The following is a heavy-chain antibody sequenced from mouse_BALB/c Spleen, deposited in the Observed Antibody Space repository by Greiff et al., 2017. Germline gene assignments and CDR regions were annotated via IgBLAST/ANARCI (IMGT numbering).Heavy chain of an antibody. CDR3: ARDYGSSYRGYAMDY. D-gene: IGHD1-1*01. J-gene: IGHJ4*01. Sequence: VQLQQSGAELVRPGVSVKISCKGSGYTFTDYAMHWVKQSHAKGLEWIGVISTYYGDASYNQKFKGKATMTVDKSSSTAYMELARLTSEDSAIYYCARDYGSSYRGYAMDYWGQGTSVTVSS. CDR2: ISTYYGDA. CDR1: GYTFTDYA. V-gene: IGHV1S137*01.